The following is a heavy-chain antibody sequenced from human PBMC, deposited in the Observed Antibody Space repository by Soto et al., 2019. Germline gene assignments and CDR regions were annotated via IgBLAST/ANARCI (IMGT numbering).Heavy chain of an antibody. D-gene: IGHD6-19*01. J-gene: IGHJ4*02. CDR2: IKTDGYAA. CDR1: GFTFDSHW. Sequence: KSGGVLVQPGGSLRLSCVASGFTFDSHWMYWVRQAPGEGLVWVSRIKTDGYAAAYADSVKGRFTISRDNTKNTVYLQMNSLRAEDTAVYFCVRESGVAADCWGQGTLVTVSS. V-gene: IGHV3-74*01. CDR3: VRESGVAADC.